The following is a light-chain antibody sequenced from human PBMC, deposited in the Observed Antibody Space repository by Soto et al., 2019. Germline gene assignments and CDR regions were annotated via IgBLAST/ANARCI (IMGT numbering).Light chain of an antibody. V-gene: IGLV2-23*03. CDR2: EGS. Sequence: QSALTQPASVSGSPGQSITISCTGTSSEVGSYNLVSWYQQHPGKAPKLMIYEGSKRPSGVSNRFSGSKSGNTASLTISGLQAEDEADYYCCSYAGSSTFSLVFGGGTKLTVL. CDR1: SSEVGSYNL. CDR3: CSYAGSSTFSLV. J-gene: IGLJ2*01.